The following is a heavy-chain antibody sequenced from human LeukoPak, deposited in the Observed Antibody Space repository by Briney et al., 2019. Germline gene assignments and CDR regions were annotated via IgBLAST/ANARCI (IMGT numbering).Heavy chain of an antibody. CDR3: ARRSDSSGDLDY. CDR2: IYPGDSDT. J-gene: IGHJ4*02. CDR1: GYSFTNYW. Sequence: GESLKISCKGGGYSFTNYWIVWVRQMPGKGLEWMGIIYPGDSDTRYSPSFQGQVTISADKSISTAYLQWSSLKASDTAMYYCARRSDSSGDLDYWGQGTLVTVSS. D-gene: IGHD3-22*01. V-gene: IGHV5-51*01.